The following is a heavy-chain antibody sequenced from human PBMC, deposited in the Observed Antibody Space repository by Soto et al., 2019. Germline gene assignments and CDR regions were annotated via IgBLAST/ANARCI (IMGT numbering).Heavy chain of an antibody. D-gene: IGHD1-7*01. V-gene: IGHV4-4*02. CDR1: GGSFTINNW. Sequence: PSETLSLTCAVSGGSFTINNWWTCVRQPPGQGLEWIGEIYRTGSTNYNPSLKSRVTISLDKSENQFSLKVTSLTAADTAVYYCASRDPGTSVDYWGQGTRITVSS. CDR3: ASRDPGTSVDY. CDR2: IYRTGST. J-gene: IGHJ4*02.